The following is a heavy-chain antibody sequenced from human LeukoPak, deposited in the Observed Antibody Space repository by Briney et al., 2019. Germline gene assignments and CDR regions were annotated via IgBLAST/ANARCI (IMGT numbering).Heavy chain of an antibody. Sequence: GESLKISCKGSGYTFTGYYMHWVRQAPGQGLEWMGWINPNSGGTNYAQKFQGRVTMTRDTSISTAYMELSRLRSDDTAVYYCAREPSPSYYYGSGSYYFSGYWGQGTLVTVSS. J-gene: IGHJ4*02. CDR1: GYTFTGYY. V-gene: IGHV1-2*02. CDR2: INPNSGGT. D-gene: IGHD3-10*01. CDR3: AREPSPSYYYGSGSYYFSGY.